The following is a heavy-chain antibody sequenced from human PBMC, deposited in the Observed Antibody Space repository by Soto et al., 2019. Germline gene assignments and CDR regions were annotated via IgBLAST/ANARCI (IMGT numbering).Heavy chain of an antibody. V-gene: IGHV4-34*01. Sequence: SETLSLTCAVYGGSFSGYYWSWIRQPPGKGLEWIGEINHSGSTNYNPSLKSRVTISVDTSKNQFSLKLSSVTAAGTAVYYCARAGRGGLLWFGDLFDYYYYYGMDVWGQGTTVTVSS. CDR3: ARAGRGGLLWFGDLFDYYYYYGMDV. CDR1: GGSFSGYY. D-gene: IGHD3-10*01. CDR2: INHSGST. J-gene: IGHJ6*02.